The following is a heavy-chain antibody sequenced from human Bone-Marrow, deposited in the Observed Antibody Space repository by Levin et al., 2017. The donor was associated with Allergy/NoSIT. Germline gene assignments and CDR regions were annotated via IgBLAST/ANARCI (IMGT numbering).Heavy chain of an antibody. V-gene: IGHV3-66*01. J-gene: IGHJ4*02. CDR3: ARERGNTVTTSNFDN. D-gene: IGHD4-17*01. CDR1: GFTVSSNY. Sequence: GGSLRLSCAASGFTVSSNYMNWVRQAPGKGLEWVSVIYIGGSTYYADSVKGRFTISRDNSKNTVYLQMNSLRAEDTAVYYCARERGNTVTTSNFDNWGQGTLVTVSS. CDR2: IYIGGST.